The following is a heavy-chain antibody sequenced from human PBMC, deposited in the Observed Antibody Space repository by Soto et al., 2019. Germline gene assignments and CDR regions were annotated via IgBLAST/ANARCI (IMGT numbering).Heavy chain of an antibody. J-gene: IGHJ4*02. CDR3: ARTYCGGDCPFDY. D-gene: IGHD2-21*02. CDR2: IYYSGST. CDR1: GGSVNSGSYY. Sequence: KTSETLSLTCTVSGGSVNSGSYYWSWIRQPPGKGLEWIGYIYYSGSTNYNPSLKSRVTISVDTSKNQFSLKLTSVTAADTAVYYCARTYCGGDCPFDYWGQGTLVTVSS. V-gene: IGHV4-61*01.